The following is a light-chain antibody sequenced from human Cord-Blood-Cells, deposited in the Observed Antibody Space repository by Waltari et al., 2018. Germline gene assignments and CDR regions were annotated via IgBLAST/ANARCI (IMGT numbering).Light chain of an antibody. J-gene: IGLJ2*01. Sequence: SYELTQPPSVSVSPGQTASITCSGDKLGDKYACWYPQQPGQSPELVIYQESKRPSGIPERFSGSNSGNTATLTISGTQAMDEADYYCQAWDSSVVFGGGTKLTVL. V-gene: IGLV3-1*01. CDR3: QAWDSSVV. CDR2: QES. CDR1: KLGDKY.